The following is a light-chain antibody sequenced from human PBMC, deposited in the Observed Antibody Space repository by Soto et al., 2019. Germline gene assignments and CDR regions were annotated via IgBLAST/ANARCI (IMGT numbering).Light chain of an antibody. CDR3: QHYNSYGT. CDR2: DAS. Sequence: EIVWTKSADTLSLSHRERATLSCRASQSVRSYLALYQQKPRQAPRLLIYDASNRATGIPARFSGSGSGTDFTLTISSLQPDDFATYYWQHYNSYGTVGQGTKVDIK. J-gene: IGKJ1*01. CDR1: QSVRSY. V-gene: IGKV3-11*01.